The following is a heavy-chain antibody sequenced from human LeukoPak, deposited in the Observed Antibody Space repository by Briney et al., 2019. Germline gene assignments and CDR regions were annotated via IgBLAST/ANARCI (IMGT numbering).Heavy chain of an antibody. CDR3: ARIEYYDNGYYFDY. CDR1: GGSFSGYY. Sequence: PSETLSLTCAVYGGSFSGYYWSWIRQPPGKGLEWIGYIYYSGSTNYNPSLKSRVTISVDTSKNQFSLKLSSVTAADTAVYYCARIEYYDNGYYFDYGGQGTLVTVSS. D-gene: IGHD3-22*01. CDR2: IYYSGST. J-gene: IGHJ4*02. V-gene: IGHV4-59*01.